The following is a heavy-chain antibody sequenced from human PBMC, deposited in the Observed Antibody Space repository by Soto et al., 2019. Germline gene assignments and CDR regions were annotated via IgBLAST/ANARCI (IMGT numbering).Heavy chain of an antibody. CDR2: INPNSGGT. D-gene: IGHD2-15*01. J-gene: IGHJ4*01. CDR1: GYIFTDYY. CDR3: ASELGYCSGGSCYYGYDY. V-gene: IGHV1-2*06. Sequence: ASVKVSCKVSGYIFTDYYMQWVRQAPGQELGWMGRINPNSGGTNYAQKFQGRVTMTRDTSISTAYTELSSLRSEDMATYYCASELGYCSGGSCYYGYDYWGQGTLVTVSS.